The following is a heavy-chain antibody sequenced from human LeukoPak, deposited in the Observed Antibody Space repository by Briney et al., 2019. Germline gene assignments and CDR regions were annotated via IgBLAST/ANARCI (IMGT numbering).Heavy chain of an antibody. CDR1: GYTCTGYY. D-gene: IGHD1-14*01. CDR2: INPNSGGT. Sequence: GASENVSCNASGYTCTGYYMHWVRLGHAQGLERMGWINPNSGGTNYSKKSQSRGTITRDKSFSTAYMEMRRLGTAETTVDYCGGEGKENAENNAFDIWGQGTMVTVSS. CDR3: GGEGKENAENNAFDI. J-gene: IGHJ3*02. V-gene: IGHV1-2*02.